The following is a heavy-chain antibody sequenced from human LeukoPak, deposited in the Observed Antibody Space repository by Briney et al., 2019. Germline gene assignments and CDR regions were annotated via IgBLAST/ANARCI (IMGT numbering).Heavy chain of an antibody. J-gene: IGHJ4*02. Sequence: SETLSLTCTVSGGSIGGGSYYWSWVRLPAGKGLEWIGHVYVTGSTKYNPSLKSRVDISLDMSRNQFFLRLDSVTAADTAIYYCARTPGGSGPYWGVPRSHCFDFWGQGISVAVS. CDR1: GGSIGGGSYY. D-gene: IGHD6-25*01. V-gene: IGHV4-61*09. CDR3: ARTPGGSGPYWGVPRSHCFDF. CDR2: VYVTGST.